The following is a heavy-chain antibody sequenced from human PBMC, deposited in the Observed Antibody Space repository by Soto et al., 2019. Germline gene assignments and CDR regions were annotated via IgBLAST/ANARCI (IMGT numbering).Heavy chain of an antibody. CDR1: GYTFTSYG. J-gene: IGHJ6*02. CDR2: ISAYNGNT. Sequence: ASVKVSCKASGYTFTSYGISWVRQAPGQGLEWMGWISAYNGNTNYAQKLQGRVTMTTDTSTSTAYMELRSLRSDDTAVYYCARPAMPILTGYYIYYYYGMDVWGQGTTVTVSS. CDR3: ARPAMPILTGYYIYYYYGMDV. D-gene: IGHD3-9*01. V-gene: IGHV1-18*01.